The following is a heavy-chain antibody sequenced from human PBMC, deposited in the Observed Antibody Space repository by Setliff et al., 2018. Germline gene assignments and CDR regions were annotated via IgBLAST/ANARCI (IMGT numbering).Heavy chain of an antibody. CDR1: DVSISSSSFY. D-gene: IGHD3-10*01. CDR2: IYYSGST. J-gene: IGHJ4*02. V-gene: IGHV4-39*01. Sequence: PSETLSLTCTVSDVSISSSSFYWAWIRQPPGKGLEWIGSIYYSGSTYYNPSLTSRVTISVDTSNNQFSLNLRSVTAADTAVYYCARHEFVGGYYGSVTYCHFDYWGQGILVTVSS. CDR3: ARHEFVGGYYGSVTYCHFDY.